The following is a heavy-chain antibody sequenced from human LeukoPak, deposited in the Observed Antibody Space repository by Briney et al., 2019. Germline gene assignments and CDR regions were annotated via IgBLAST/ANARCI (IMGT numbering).Heavy chain of an antibody. D-gene: IGHD3-3*01. V-gene: IGHV3-23*01. Sequence: PPGGSLRLSCAASGFTFSSYAMSWVRQAPGKGLEWVSAISGSGGSTYYADSVKGRFTISRDNSKNTLYLQMNSLRADDTAVYYCVKPEWNFGFAYWGRGTLLTVSS. CDR3: VKPEWNFGFAY. J-gene: IGHJ4*02. CDR2: ISGSGGST. CDR1: GFTFSSYA.